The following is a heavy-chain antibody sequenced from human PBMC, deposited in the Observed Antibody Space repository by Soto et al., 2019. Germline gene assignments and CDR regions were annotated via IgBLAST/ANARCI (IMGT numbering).Heavy chain of an antibody. CDR2: IYYSGST. Sequence: PSETLSLTCTVSGGSISSSSYYWGWIRQPPGKGLEWIGSIYYSGSTYYNPSLKSRVTISVDTSKNQFSLKLSSVTAADTAVYYCARRPPDYPHPGPLGLGEYYYYYLDVWGKGTTVTVSS. CDR1: GGSISSSSYY. V-gene: IGHV4-39*01. CDR3: ARRPPDYPHPGPLGLGEYYYYYLDV. J-gene: IGHJ6*03. D-gene: IGHD3-10*01.